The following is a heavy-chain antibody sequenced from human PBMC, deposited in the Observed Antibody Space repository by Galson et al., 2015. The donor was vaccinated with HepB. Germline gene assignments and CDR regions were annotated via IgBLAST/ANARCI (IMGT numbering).Heavy chain of an antibody. V-gene: IGHV5-10-1*01. CDR2: IDPSDSYT. J-gene: IGHJ6*02. D-gene: IGHD2-2*03. CDR1: GYSFTSYW. Sequence: QSGAEVKKPGESLRISCKGSGYSFTSYWISWVRQMPGKGLEWMGRIDPSDSYTNYSPSFQGHVTISADKSISTAYLQWSSLKASDTAMYYCARHMGLGYCSSTSCYYYYYYGMDVWGQGTTVTGSS. CDR3: ARHMGLGYCSSTSCYYYYYYGMDV.